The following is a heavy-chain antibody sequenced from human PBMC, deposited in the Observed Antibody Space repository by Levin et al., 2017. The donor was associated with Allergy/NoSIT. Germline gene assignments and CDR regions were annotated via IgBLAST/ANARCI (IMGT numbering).Heavy chain of an antibody. CDR2: ISYDGSNK. J-gene: IGHJ4*02. CDR3: ARAAAAEYGGNPSDY. CDR1: GFTFSSYA. V-gene: IGHV3-30-3*01. D-gene: IGHD4-23*01. Sequence: GESLKISCAASGFTFSSYAMHWVRQAPGKGLEWVAVISYDGSNKYYADSVKGRFTISRDNSKNTLYLQMNSLRAEDTAVYYCARAAAAEYGGNPSDYWGQGTLVTVSS.